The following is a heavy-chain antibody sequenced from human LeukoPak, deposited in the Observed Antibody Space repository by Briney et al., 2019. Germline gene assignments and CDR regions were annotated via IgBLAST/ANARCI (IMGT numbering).Heavy chain of an antibody. V-gene: IGHV3-74*01. CDR1: GFTFSSYW. J-gene: IGHJ4*02. CDR2: INPDGSTT. Sequence: GGSLRLSCAASGFTFSSYWMHWVRQAPGKGLVWVSRINPDGSTTSYADSVKGRFTTSRDSAKNTLYLQMNSLRAEDTALYYCAKEGGYDLGKGVKPDYWGQGTLVTVSS. CDR3: AKEGGYDLGKGVKPDY. D-gene: IGHD5-12*01.